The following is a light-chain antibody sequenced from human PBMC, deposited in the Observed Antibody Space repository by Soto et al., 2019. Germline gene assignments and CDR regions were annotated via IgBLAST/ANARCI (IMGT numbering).Light chain of an antibody. Sequence: DIQMTQSPSTLSASVGDRVTITCRASQSISSWLAWYQQKPGKAPKLLIYDASSLESGVPSRFSGSGSGTEFTLTISSLQPDDFATYYCQKYNSYLITFGQGTRLEI. V-gene: IGKV1-5*01. CDR3: QKYNSYLIT. CDR1: QSISSW. J-gene: IGKJ5*01. CDR2: DAS.